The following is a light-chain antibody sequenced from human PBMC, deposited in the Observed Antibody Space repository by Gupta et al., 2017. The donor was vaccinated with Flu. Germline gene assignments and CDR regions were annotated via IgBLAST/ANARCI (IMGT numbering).Light chain of an antibody. CDR1: QSINNR. Sequence: DIQMTQSPSSVSASVGDRVIITCRTSQSINNRLAWFQQKPGKAPKLLIYDAFSLQSGVPSRFSGSGSGTDFTLTIDTLQPEDFATYYCQQANTIPFTFGRGTKVDIK. CDR2: DAF. V-gene: IGKV1-12*01. CDR3: QQANTIPFT. J-gene: IGKJ3*01.